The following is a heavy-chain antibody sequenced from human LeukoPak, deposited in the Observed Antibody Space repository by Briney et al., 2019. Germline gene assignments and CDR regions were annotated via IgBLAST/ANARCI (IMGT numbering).Heavy chain of an antibody. CDR2: IYHSGST. J-gene: IGHJ5*02. D-gene: IGHD2-2*01. CDR3: ARVLVPAALVFWFDP. Sequence: KASETLSLTCTVSGGSISSGGYYWSWIRQPPGKGLEWIGYIYHSGSTYYSPSLKSRVTISVDRSKNQFSLKLSSVTAADTAVYYCARVLVPAALVFWFDPWGQGTLVTVSS. V-gene: IGHV4-30-2*01. CDR1: GGSISSGGYY.